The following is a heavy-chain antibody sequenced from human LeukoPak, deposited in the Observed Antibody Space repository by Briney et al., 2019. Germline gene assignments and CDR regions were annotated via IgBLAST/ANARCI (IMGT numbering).Heavy chain of an antibody. V-gene: IGHV3-7*01. D-gene: IGHD1-14*01. CDR3: ARDPDFAALDS. CDR1: GFTFSNFF. Sequence: PGGSLRLSCVVSGFTFSNFFMSWVRQAPGKGLEWVANIKEDGSLTYHMDSVKGRFTISRDNARNSLYLQMNSLRADDTAVYYCARDPDFAALDSWGRGIVVTASS. CDR2: IKEDGSLT. J-gene: IGHJ4*02.